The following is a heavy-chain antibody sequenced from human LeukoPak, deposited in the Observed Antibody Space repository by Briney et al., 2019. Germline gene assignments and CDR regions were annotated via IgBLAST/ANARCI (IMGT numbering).Heavy chain of an antibody. V-gene: IGHV3-7*01. CDR3: ARTHSPSSRGAFDI. D-gene: IGHD6-6*01. CDR2: IKQDGSEK. J-gene: IGHJ3*02. CDR1: RFTFWTYW. Sequence: GGSLRLSCAASRFTFWTYWMSWVRLTPERGLEWVANIKQDGSEKYYVDSVKGRFTISRDNAKNSLYLQMKSLRADDTAVYYCARTHSPSSRGAFDIWGQGTMVTVSS.